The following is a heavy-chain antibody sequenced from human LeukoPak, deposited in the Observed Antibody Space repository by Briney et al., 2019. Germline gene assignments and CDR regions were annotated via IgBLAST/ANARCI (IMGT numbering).Heavy chain of an antibody. V-gene: IGHV1-3*01. D-gene: IGHD6-19*01. J-gene: IGHJ4*02. Sequence: GASVKVSCKASGYTFTSYAMHWVRQAPGQRLEWMGWINAGNGNTKYSQKFQGRVTITRDTSASTAYMELSSLRSEDTAVYYCARGHSSGWYFDYWGQGTVVTVSS. CDR1: GYTFTSYA. CDR3: ARGHSSGWYFDY. CDR2: INAGNGNT.